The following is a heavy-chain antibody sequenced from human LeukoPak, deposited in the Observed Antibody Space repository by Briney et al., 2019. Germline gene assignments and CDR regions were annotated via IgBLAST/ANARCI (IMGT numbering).Heavy chain of an antibody. J-gene: IGHJ5*02. CDR1: GGSISDYY. CDR3: ARGHDYYYSGRQSWFDP. V-gene: IGHV4-59*01. D-gene: IGHD3-10*01. CDR2: IHSIGGT. Sequence: PSETLSLTCTVSGGSISDYYWTWIRQPPEKGLEWIGYIHSIGGTNYNPSLKSRVTISVDTSKNQFSLKLSSVPAADTAFYYCARGHDYYYSGRQSWFDPWGQGTLVTVSS.